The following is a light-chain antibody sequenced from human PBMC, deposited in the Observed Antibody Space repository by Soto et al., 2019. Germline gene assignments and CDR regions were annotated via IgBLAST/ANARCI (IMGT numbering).Light chain of an antibody. CDR2: DAS. J-gene: IGKJ4*01. V-gene: IGKV1D-16*01. CDR1: QAIGSW. CDR3: QHYNSYPLT. Sequence: DIQMTQSPSSLSASVGDRVTITCRASQAIGSWLAWYQQKPGKAPTSLIYDASNLKTNVPSRFSGSGSGTDFTLTISGLQPEDSATYYCQHYNSYPLTFGGGTMVEIK.